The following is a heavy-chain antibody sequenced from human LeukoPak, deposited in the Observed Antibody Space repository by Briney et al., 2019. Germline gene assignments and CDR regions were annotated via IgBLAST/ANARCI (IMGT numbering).Heavy chain of an antibody. D-gene: IGHD4-17*01. CDR1: GFTFSSYA. CDR3: ARGLYGDYED. Sequence: GGSLRLSCTASGFTFSSYAMTWVRQAPGKGLEWVAVIWYDGSNKYYADSVKGRFTISRDNSKNTLYLQMNSLRAEDTAVYYCARGLYGDYEDWGQGTLVTVSS. V-gene: IGHV3-33*08. CDR2: IWYDGSNK. J-gene: IGHJ4*02.